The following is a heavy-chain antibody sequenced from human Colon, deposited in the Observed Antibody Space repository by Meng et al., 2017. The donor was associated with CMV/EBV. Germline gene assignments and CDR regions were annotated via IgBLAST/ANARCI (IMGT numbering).Heavy chain of an antibody. V-gene: IGHV4-39*07. D-gene: IGHD3-10*01. CDR2: MHYVGST. CDR1: GGSIIGSNYY. Sequence: SGGSIIGSNYYWGWIRQPPEKGLEWIGSMHYVGSTYYKPSLQSRVTISVDTSKNQFSLKLTSVTAADTAMYYCVAGGLEQLVLIYFEYWGQGTLVTVSS. CDR3: VAGGLEQLVLIYFEY. J-gene: IGHJ4*02.